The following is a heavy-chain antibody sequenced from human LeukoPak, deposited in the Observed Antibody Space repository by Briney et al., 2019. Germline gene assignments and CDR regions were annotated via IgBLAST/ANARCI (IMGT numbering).Heavy chain of an antibody. CDR2: VHHSGTT. CDR1: GFSISSGYF. D-gene: IGHD3-16*01. CDR3: ARAREPLLYTYYFDY. Sequence: SETLSLTCSVSGFSISSGYFWGWIRQPPGKGLEWIGRVHHSGTTNYDPSLKSRVTISVDTSRNQFSQKLSSVTAADTAVYYCARAREPLLYTYYFDYWGQGTLVTVSS. J-gene: IGHJ4*02. V-gene: IGHV4-38-2*02.